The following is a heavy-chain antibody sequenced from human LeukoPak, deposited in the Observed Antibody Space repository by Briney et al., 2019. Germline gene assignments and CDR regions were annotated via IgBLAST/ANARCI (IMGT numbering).Heavy chain of an antibody. V-gene: IGHV3-23*01. J-gene: IGHJ6*03. CDR2: VSGSGVTT. D-gene: IGHD1-26*01. Sequence: GGSLRLSCAASGFTFSSYAMSWVRQAPGKGLEWVSAVSGSGVTTYYADSVKGRFTISRDNSKNTLYLQMNSLRAEDTAICYCAKDGGSFPYYYYYMDVWGKGTTVTVSS. CDR1: GFTFSSYA. CDR3: AKDGGSFPYYYYYMDV.